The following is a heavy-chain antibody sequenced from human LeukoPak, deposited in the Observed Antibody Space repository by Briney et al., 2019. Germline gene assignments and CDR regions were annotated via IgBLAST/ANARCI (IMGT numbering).Heavy chain of an antibody. Sequence: PGGSLILSCAASGFTFSSYAMSWVRQAPGKGLEWVSAISGSGGSTYYADSVKGRFTISRDNSKNTLYLQMNSLRAEDTAVYYCAKDLTRVLRYFATPNYFDYWGQGTLVTVSS. CDR1: GFTFSSYA. D-gene: IGHD3-9*01. V-gene: IGHV3-23*01. CDR2: ISGSGGST. J-gene: IGHJ4*02. CDR3: AKDLTRVLRYFATPNYFDY.